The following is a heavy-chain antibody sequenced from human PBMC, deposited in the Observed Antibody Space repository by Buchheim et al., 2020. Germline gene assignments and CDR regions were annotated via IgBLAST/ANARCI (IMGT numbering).Heavy chain of an antibody. CDR3: ARDIQYYYSMDV. J-gene: IGHJ6*02. CDR2: ISYDGSNK. V-gene: IGHV3-30*04. Sequence: QVQLVESGGGVVQPGRSLRLSCAASGFTFSSYAMHWVRQAPGKGLEWVAVISYDGSNKYYADSVKGRFTISRDNSKNTLYLQMNSLRAEDTAVYYCARDIQYYYSMDVWGQGTT. CDR1: GFTFSSYA. D-gene: IGHD2-21*01.